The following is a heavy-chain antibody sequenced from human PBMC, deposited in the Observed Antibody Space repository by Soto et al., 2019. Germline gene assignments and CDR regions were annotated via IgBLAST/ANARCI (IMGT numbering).Heavy chain of an antibody. CDR1: GYTFTGYY. CDR2: INTNSGGT. J-gene: IGHJ6*03. CDR3: ARRAVGHYNYYMDV. D-gene: IGHD6-19*01. V-gene: IGHV1-2*04. Sequence: QVQLVQSGAEVKKPGASVKVSCKASGYTFTGYYMHWVRQAPGQGLEWMGWINTNSGGTNYAQKYQGWVNMTRDTSINTAYMELSRLRSNDTAVYYCARRAVGHYNYYMDVWGKGTPVTVSS.